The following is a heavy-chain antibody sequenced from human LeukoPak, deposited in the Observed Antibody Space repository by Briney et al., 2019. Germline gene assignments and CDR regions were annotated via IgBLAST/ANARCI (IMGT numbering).Heavy chain of an antibody. D-gene: IGHD2-15*01. CDR1: GGSINNYY. CDR2: VEDTGST. Sequence: SETLSLTCTVSGGSINNYYWSWIRQPPGKGLGWIGYVEDTGSTKYNPSLESRVTISLDTSKTQFSLKLTSVTAADTAVYYCARDGHCNGGGCWNAFDIWGQGTMVTVSS. V-gene: IGHV4-59*01. J-gene: IGHJ3*02. CDR3: ARDGHCNGGGCWNAFDI.